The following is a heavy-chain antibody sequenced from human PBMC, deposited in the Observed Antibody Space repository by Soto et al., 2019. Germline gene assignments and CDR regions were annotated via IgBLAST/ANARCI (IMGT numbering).Heavy chain of an antibody. CDR2: INAGNGNT. CDR1: GYTFTGYA. V-gene: IGHV1-3*05. D-gene: IGHD6-19*01. Sequence: QVQLVQSGAEEKKPGASVKVSCKASGYTFTGYAMHWVRQAPGQRLEWMGWINAGNGNTKYSQKFQGRVTITRDTSASTAYMELSSLRSEATAVDYCSRAGAVAADFDYWCQGTLVTVSS. J-gene: IGHJ4*02. CDR3: SRAGAVAADFDY.